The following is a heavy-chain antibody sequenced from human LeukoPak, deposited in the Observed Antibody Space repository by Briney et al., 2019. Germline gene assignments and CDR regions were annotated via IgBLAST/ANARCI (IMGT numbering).Heavy chain of an antibody. CDR2: ISSSGNTM. CDR3: AGETREYYGMDV. J-gene: IGHJ6*02. V-gene: IGHV3-48*03. D-gene: IGHD1-26*01. Sequence: SGGSLRLSCAASGFIFSSYEMNWVRQAPGKGLEWLSYISSSGNTMYHADSVKGRFTISRDTISRDNAKNSLYLQMNSLRAEDTAVYYCAGETREYYGMDVWGQGTTVTVSS. CDR1: GFIFSSYE.